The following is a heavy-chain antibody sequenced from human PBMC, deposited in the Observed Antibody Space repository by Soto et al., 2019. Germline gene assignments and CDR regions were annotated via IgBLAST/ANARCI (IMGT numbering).Heavy chain of an antibody. J-gene: IGHJ4*02. V-gene: IGHV3-48*03. CDR3: ARVPRVEVWELLINDY. CDR1: GFTFSSYE. Sequence: PGGSLRLSCAASGFTFSSYEMNWVRQAPGKGLEWVSYISSSGSTIYYADSVKGRFTISRDNAKNSLYLQMNSLSAEDTAVYYCARVPRVEVWELLINDYWGQGTLVTVSS. CDR2: ISSSGSTI. D-gene: IGHD1-26*01.